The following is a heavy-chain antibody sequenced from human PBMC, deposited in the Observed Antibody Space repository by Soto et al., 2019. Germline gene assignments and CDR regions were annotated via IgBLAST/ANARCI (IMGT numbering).Heavy chain of an antibody. Sequence: GGSLRLSCAASGFTFSNAWMNRVRQAPGKGLEWVGRIKSKTDGGTTDYTAPVKGRFTISRDDSKNTLYLQMNSLKTEDTAVYYCTTGLGVRGVISVKYYYYGMDVWGQGTTVTVSS. D-gene: IGHD3-10*01. CDR2: IKSKTDGGTT. CDR3: TTGLGVRGVISVKYYYYGMDV. CDR1: GFTFSNAW. J-gene: IGHJ6*02. V-gene: IGHV3-15*07.